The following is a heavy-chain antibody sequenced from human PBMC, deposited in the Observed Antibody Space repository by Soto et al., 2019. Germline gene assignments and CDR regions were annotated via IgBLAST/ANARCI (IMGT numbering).Heavy chain of an antibody. J-gene: IGHJ4*02. CDR3: AKAPTGTIFGVVINDY. Sequence: GGSLRVWSTASGVAFGGYARRWVRQGPGRGLEGVSAISGSGGSTYYADSVKRRFTISRDNSKNPLYLQMNSLRAEDTAVYYCAKAPTGTIFGVVINDYWGQGALVTVSS. D-gene: IGHD3-3*01. CDR1: GVAFGGYA. V-gene: IGHV3-23*01. CDR2: ISGSGGST.